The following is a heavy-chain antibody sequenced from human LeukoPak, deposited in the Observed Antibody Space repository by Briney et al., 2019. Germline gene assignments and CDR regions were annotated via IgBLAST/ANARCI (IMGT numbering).Heavy chain of an antibody. Sequence: ASVKVSCKASGYIIATYYIDWVRRAPGQGLEWMGRINPSGGSTNYARQFQDRVTMTSDTSTTTVYMDLSSLRADDTAVYFCASVSRDGYYLFDYWGQGTLVTVSS. CDR2: INPSGGST. CDR3: ASVSRDGYYLFDY. J-gene: IGHJ4*02. CDR1: GYIIATYY. V-gene: IGHV1-46*01. D-gene: IGHD5-24*01.